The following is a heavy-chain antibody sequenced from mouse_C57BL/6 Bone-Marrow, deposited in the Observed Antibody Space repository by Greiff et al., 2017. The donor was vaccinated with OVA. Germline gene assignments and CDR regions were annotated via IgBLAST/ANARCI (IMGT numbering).Heavy chain of an antibody. J-gene: IGHJ2*01. CDR3: ARREVYDALRDY. Sequence: VKLVESGAELARPGASVKLSCKASGYTFTSYGISWVKQRTGQGLEWIGEIYPRSGNTYYNEKFKGKATLTADKSSSTAYMELRSLTSEDSAVYFCARREVYDALRDYWGQGTTLTVSS. CDR2: IYPRSGNT. CDR1: GYTFTSYG. D-gene: IGHD2-3*01. V-gene: IGHV1-81*01.